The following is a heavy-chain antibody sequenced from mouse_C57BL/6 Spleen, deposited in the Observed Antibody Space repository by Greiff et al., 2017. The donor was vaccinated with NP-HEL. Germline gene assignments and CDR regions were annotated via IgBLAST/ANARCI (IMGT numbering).Heavy chain of an antibody. Sequence: LVESGPELVKPGASVKISCKASGYSFTSYYIHWVKQRPGQGLEWIGWIYPGSGNTKYNEKFKGKATLTADTSSSTAYMQLSSLTSEDSAVYYCAREDDGYPAWFAYWGQGTLVTVSA. CDR3: AREDDGYPAWFAY. CDR1: GYSFTSYY. J-gene: IGHJ3*01. CDR2: IYPGSGNT. D-gene: IGHD2-3*01. V-gene: IGHV1-66*01.